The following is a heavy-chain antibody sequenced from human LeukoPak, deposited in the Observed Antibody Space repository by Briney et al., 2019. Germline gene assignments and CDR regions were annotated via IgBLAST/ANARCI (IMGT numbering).Heavy chain of an antibody. CDR3: ARGVDYDFWSGHSGDDY. CDR2: ISSSSSYI. CDR1: GFTFSSYS. V-gene: IGHV3-21*01. Sequence: PGGSLRLSCAASGFTFSSYSMNWVRQAPGKGLEWVSSISSSSSYIYYADSVKGRFTISRDNAKNSLYLQMNSLRAEDTAVYYCARGVDYDFWSGHSGDDYWGQGTLVTVSS. J-gene: IGHJ4*02. D-gene: IGHD3-3*01.